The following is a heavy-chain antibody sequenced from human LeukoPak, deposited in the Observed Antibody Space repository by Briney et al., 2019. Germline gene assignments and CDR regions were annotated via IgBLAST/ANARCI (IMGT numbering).Heavy chain of an antibody. J-gene: IGHJ3*02. CDR2: ISGSGGST. CDR1: GFTFSSYG. Sequence: GGSLRLSCAASGFTFSSYGMHWVRQAPGKGLEWVSAISGSGGSTYYADSVKGRFTISRDNSKNTLYLQMNSLRAEDTAVYYCAKTPGYCSGGSCYGAFDIWGQGTMVTVSS. CDR3: AKTPGYCSGGSCYGAFDI. V-gene: IGHV3-23*01. D-gene: IGHD2-15*01.